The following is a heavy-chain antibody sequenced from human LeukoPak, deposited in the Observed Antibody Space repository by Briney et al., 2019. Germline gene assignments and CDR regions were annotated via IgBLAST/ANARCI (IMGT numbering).Heavy chain of an antibody. Sequence: ASVKVSSKASEYSFTVYYLYWVRQAPGQGLEWMGIVIPSGGGTSYAQKFQGRVTMTRDTSTSTVYMEVSSLRSEDTAVYYCAREPAGPGYSDNWGQRTLVTVSS. CDR3: AREPAGPGYSDN. CDR2: VIPSGGGT. CDR1: EYSFTVYY. J-gene: IGHJ4*02. V-gene: IGHV1-46*01. D-gene: IGHD3-10*01.